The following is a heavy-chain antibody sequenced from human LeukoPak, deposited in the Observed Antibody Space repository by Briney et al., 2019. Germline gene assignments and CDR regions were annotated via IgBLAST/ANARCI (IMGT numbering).Heavy chain of an antibody. CDR1: GGSISSGSYY. Sequence: SQTLSLTCTVSGGSISSGSYYWSWIRQPAGKGLECIGRIYTSGSTNYNPSLKSRVTISVDTSKNQFSLKLTSVTAADTAVYYCARDRYDFWSGYYTPAAFDIWGQGTMVTVSS. J-gene: IGHJ3*02. CDR3: ARDRYDFWSGYYTPAAFDI. CDR2: IYTSGST. D-gene: IGHD3-3*01. V-gene: IGHV4-61*02.